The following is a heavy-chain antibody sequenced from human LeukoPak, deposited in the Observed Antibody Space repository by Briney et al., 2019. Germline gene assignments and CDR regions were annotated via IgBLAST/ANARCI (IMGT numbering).Heavy chain of an antibody. CDR3: ARGGHYYDSSGYYPADYYMDV. D-gene: IGHD3-22*01. CDR2: IKQDGSEK. CDR1: GFTFSSYW. V-gene: IGHV3-7*01. Sequence: GGSLRLSCAASGFTFSSYWMSWVRQAPGKGLEWVANIKQDGSEKYYVDSVKGRFTISRDNAKNSLYLQMNSLRAEDTAVYYCARGGHYYDSSGYYPADYYMDVWGKGTTV. J-gene: IGHJ6*03.